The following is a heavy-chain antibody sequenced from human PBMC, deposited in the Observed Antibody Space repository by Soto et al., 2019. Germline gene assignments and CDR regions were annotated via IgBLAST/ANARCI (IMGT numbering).Heavy chain of an antibody. D-gene: IGHD6-6*01. CDR1: GYTFTDYD. V-gene: IGHV1-8*01. Sequence: ASVKVSCKASGYTFTDYDINWVRQAPGQGLEWMGWMNPNTGNTRYAQKFQGRVTMTEDTSTDTAYMELSSLRSEDTAVYYCATTRTRRDSSSLDYYGMDVWGQGTTVTVSS. J-gene: IGHJ6*02. CDR3: ATTRTRRDSSSLDYYGMDV. CDR2: MNPNTGNT.